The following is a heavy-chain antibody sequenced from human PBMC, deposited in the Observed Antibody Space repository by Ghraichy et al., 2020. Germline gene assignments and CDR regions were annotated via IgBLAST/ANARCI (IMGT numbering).Heavy chain of an antibody. Sequence: GGSLRLSCVASGFTFSNYNMHWVRQATGKGLEWVSGTGTAGDTYYADSVKGRFTISREDAKNSLYLQMNSLRAGDTAVYYCARAGCSSTSCPFIGDDVSDIWGQGTMVIVSS. CDR3: ARAGCSSTSCPFIGDDVSDI. CDR1: GFTFSNYN. D-gene: IGHD2-2*01. V-gene: IGHV3-13*04. J-gene: IGHJ3*02. CDR2: TGTAGDT.